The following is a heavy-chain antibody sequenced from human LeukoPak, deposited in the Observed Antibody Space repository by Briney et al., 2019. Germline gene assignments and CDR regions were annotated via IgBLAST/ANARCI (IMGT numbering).Heavy chain of an antibody. D-gene: IGHD1-26*01. CDR1: GGSISSGSFY. CDR2: MHTSGST. Sequence: SETLSLTCSVSGGSISSGSFYWGWIRQPAGKGLEWIGRMHTSGSTNYNPSLKSRVTISVDTSKNQFSMKLNSVTAADTAVYYCARDRSGSHDYWGQGSLVTVSS. CDR3: ARDRSGSHDY. J-gene: IGHJ4*02. V-gene: IGHV4-61*02.